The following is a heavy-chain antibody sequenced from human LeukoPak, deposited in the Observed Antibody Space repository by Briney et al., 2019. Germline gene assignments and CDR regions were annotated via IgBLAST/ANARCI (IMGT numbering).Heavy chain of an antibody. J-gene: IGHJ5*02. CDR2: IYYSGST. D-gene: IGHD2-2*01. Sequence: SETLSLTCTVSGGSISSYYWGWIRQPPGKGLEWMGYIYYSGSTNYNPSLKSRVTISVDTSKNQFSLKLSSVTAADTAVYYCAGRNVVVPAAVFDPWGQGTLVTVSS. V-gene: IGHV4-59*01. CDR3: AGRNVVVPAAVFDP. CDR1: GGSISSYY.